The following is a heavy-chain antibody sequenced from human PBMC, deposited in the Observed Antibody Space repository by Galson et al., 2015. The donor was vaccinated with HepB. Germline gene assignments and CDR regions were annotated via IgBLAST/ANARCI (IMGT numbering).Heavy chain of an antibody. CDR3: ARVFGWLHPAN. D-gene: IGHD5-24*01. CDR1: GFTFSDYY. V-gene: IGHV3-11*06. CDR2: ISSSSSYT. Sequence: SLRLSCAASGFTFSDYYMSWIRQAPGKGLEWVSYISSSSSYTNYADSVKGRFTISRDNAKNSLYLQMNSLRAEDTAVYYCARVFGWLHPANWGQGTLVTVSS. J-gene: IGHJ4*02.